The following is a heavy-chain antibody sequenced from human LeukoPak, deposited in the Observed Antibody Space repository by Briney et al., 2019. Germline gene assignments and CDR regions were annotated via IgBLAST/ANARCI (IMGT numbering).Heavy chain of an antibody. Sequence: GGSLRLSCAASGFTFSYYAMNWVRQAPGKGQEWVAGISDSGSGTYYADSVKGRFTISRDTSKNTVYLQMNSLRAEDTAVYYCAYSSGWFVYYFDYWGQGTLVTVSS. CDR2: ISDSGSGT. J-gene: IGHJ4*02. CDR3: AYSSGWFVYYFDY. V-gene: IGHV3-23*01. CDR1: GFTFSYYA. D-gene: IGHD6-19*01.